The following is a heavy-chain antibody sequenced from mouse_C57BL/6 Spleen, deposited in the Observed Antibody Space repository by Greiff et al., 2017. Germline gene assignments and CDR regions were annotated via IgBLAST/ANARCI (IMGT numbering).Heavy chain of an antibody. D-gene: IGHD1-1*01. CDR3: ARNYYGSSYEGYFDV. V-gene: IGHV1-82*01. J-gene: IGHJ1*03. CDR1: GYAFSSSW. CDR2: IYPGDGDT. Sequence: VQLQQSGPELVKPGASVKISCKASGYAFSSSWMNWVKQRPGKGLEWIGRIYPGDGDTNYNGKFKGKATLTADKSSSTAYMQLSSLTSEDSAVYFCARNYYGSSYEGYFDVWGTGTTVTVSS.